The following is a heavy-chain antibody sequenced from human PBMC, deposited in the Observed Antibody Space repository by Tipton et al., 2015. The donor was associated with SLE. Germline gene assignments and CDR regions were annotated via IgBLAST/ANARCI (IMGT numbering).Heavy chain of an antibody. CDR3: ARHEENYYYYYMDV. V-gene: IGHV4-39*01. CDR1: GGSISSSSYF. Sequence: TLSLTCSVSGGSISSSSYFWGWLRQPPRKGLEWIGSIYYSGSTYYNPSLKSRVTISVDTSKNQFSLKLSSVTAADAAVYYCARHEENYYYYYMDVWGKGTTVTVSS. CDR2: IYYSGST. J-gene: IGHJ6*03.